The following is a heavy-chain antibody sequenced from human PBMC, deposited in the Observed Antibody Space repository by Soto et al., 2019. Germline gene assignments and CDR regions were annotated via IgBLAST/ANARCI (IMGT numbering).Heavy chain of an antibody. V-gene: IGHV3-74*01. J-gene: IGHJ4*02. D-gene: IGHD4-4*01. CDR2: INFDGSAT. CDR3: ARDRGNYNGIFYY. Sequence: EVQLVESGGGLVQPGGSRRLSCAVSGLTFSSSWMHWVRQGPGKGLVWVSRINFDGSATHYADSVQGRFTISRDNAKNVLYLQMTNLSAEDTAVYYCARDRGNYNGIFYYWGQGTLVTVSS. CDR1: GLTFSSSW.